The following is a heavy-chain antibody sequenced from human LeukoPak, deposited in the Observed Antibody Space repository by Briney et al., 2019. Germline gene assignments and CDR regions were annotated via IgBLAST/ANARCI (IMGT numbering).Heavy chain of an antibody. CDR1: GFTFSSYW. J-gene: IGHJ4*02. Sequence: GGSLRLSCAASGFTFSSYWMSWFRQAPGKGLEWVANIKQDGSEKYYVDSVKGRFTISRDNVKNSLYLQMNSLRAEDTAVYYCAREGSGSYFCDYWGQGTLVTVSS. V-gene: IGHV3-7*01. CDR3: AREGSGSYFCDY. CDR2: IKQDGSEK. D-gene: IGHD1-26*01.